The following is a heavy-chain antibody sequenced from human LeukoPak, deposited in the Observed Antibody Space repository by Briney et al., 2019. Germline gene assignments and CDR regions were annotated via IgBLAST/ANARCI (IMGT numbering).Heavy chain of an antibody. CDR2: IKQDGSEK. Sequence: GGSLRLSCAASGFTFSSYWMSWVRQAPGKGLEWVANIKQDGSEKYYVDSVKGRFTISRDNAENSLYLQMNSLRAEDTAVYYCARDVAEPGIPDSFGSWYAYYYYMDVWGKGTTVTVSS. CDR1: GFTFSSYW. V-gene: IGHV3-7*01. CDR3: ARDVAEPGIPDSFGSWYAYYYYMDV. D-gene: IGHD6-13*01. J-gene: IGHJ6*03.